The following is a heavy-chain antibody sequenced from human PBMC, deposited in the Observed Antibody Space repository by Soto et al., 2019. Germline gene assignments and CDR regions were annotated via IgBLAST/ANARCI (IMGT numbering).Heavy chain of an antibody. CDR3: AKVPSYDSSGLWAFDI. CDR1: GFTFSSYA. V-gene: IGHV3-23*01. Sequence: GGSLRLSCAASGFTFSSYAMSWVRQAPGKGLEWVSAISGSGGSTYYADSVKGRFTISRDNSKNTLYLQMNSLRAEDTAVYYCAKVPSYDSSGLWAFDIWGQGTMVTVSS. D-gene: IGHD3-22*01. CDR2: ISGSGGST. J-gene: IGHJ3*02.